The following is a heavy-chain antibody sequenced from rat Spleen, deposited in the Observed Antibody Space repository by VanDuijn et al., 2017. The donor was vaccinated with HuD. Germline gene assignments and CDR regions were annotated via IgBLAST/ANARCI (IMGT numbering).Heavy chain of an antibody. CDR1: GFTFSSFP. CDR3: TRHWGY. Sequence: EVQVVESGGGLVQPGRSLKLSCAASGFTFSSFPMAWVRQAPTKGLEWVASISTGGGNTYYRDSVKGRFTISRDIAKSILFLEMDSLRSEDTATYYCTRHWGYWGQGVMVTVSS. V-gene: IGHV5-25*01. CDR2: ISTGGGNT. J-gene: IGHJ2*01. D-gene: IGHD4-6*01.